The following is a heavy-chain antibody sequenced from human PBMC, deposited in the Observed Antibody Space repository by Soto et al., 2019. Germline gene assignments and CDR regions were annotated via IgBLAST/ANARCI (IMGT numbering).Heavy chain of an antibody. J-gene: IGHJ4*02. CDR1: GGSISSGGYY. CDR2: IYYSGNT. CDR3: ARAHRRDPYYFGY. Sequence: SETLSLTCTVSGGSISSGGYYWSWIRQHPEKGQEWIGYIYYSGNTYYNPSLKSRVTISVDTSKNQFFLKLSSVTAADLAVYYCARAHRRDPYYFGYWGLGTLVTVSS. V-gene: IGHV4-31*03.